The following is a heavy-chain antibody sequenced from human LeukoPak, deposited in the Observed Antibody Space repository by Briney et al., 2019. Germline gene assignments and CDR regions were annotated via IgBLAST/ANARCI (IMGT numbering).Heavy chain of an antibody. D-gene: IGHD3-10*01. J-gene: IGHJ4*02. CDR2: IQYDGSNK. CDR1: GFTFSSYG. CDR3: AKDLLWFGELLSSSAGDY. V-gene: IGHV3-30*02. Sequence: GSLRLSCAASGFTFSSYGMHWVRQAPGKGLEWVAFIQYDGSNKYCADSVKGRFTISRDNSKNTLYLQMNSLRAEDTAVYYCAKDLLWFGELLSSSAGDYWGQGTLVTVSS.